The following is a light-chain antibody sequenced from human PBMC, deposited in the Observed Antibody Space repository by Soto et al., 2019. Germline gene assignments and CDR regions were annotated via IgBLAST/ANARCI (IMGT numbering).Light chain of an antibody. CDR1: SGSIASNY. Sequence: NFMLTQPHSVSESRGKTVTISCTRSSGSIASNYVQWYQQRPGSAPTPVIYEDSQRPSGVPDRFSGSIDSSSNSASLTISRLQTEDEADYYCQSFDINNVVFGGGTKVTVL. V-gene: IGLV6-57*04. CDR3: QSFDINNVV. CDR2: EDS. J-gene: IGLJ2*01.